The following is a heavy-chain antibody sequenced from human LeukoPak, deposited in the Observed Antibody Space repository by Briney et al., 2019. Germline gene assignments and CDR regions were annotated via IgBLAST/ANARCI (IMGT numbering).Heavy chain of an antibody. D-gene: IGHD4-17*01. CDR1: GGSFSGYY. CDR2: INHSGST. J-gene: IGHJ3*02. V-gene: IGHV4-34*01. Sequence: KPSETLSLTCAVYGGSFSGYYWSWIRQPPGKGLEWIGEINHSGSTNYNPSLKSRVTISVDTSKNHFSLKLSSVTAADGAVYYCARGPVSADAFDIWRQGTMVSVSS. CDR3: ARGPVSADAFDI.